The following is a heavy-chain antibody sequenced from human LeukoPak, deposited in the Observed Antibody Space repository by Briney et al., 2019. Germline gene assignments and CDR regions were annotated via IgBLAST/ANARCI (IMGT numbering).Heavy chain of an antibody. V-gene: IGHV1-46*01. D-gene: IGHD6-13*01. J-gene: IGHJ4*02. CDR3: ARVRRGIAANYFDY. Sequence: ASVKVSCKASGYTFTSYYVHWVRQAPGQGLEWMGIINPSGGSTSYPQQFQGRVTMTTDTSTSTVYMELSSLRSEDTAVYYCARVRRGIAANYFDYWGQGTLVTVSS. CDR2: INPSGGST. CDR1: GYTFTSYY.